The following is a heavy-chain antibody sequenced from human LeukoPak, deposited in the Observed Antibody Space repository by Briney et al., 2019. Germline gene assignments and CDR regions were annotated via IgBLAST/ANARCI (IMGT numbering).Heavy chain of an antibody. CDR2: ISDSGGST. Sequence: GGSRDSPVQSLESPLATSMSWVRQAPGKGLEWVAGISDSGGSTNYADSVKGRFTISRDNAKNTLYLQMNSLRAEDTAVYFCAKRGVVIRVILVGFHKQAYYFDSWGQGALVTVSS. CDR3: AKRGVVIRVILVGFHKQAYYFDS. V-gene: IGHV3-23*01. CDR1: ESPLATS. D-gene: IGHD3-10*01. J-gene: IGHJ4*02.